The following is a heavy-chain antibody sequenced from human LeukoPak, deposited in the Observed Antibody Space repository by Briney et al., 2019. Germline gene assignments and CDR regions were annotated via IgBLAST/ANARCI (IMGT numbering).Heavy chain of an antibody. CDR3: ARGCCSGGSCLRHSPLAIRPRLYDMDV. CDR1: GYTFTGYY. CDR2: INPNSGGT. J-gene: IGHJ6*02. D-gene: IGHD2-15*01. Sequence: ASVKVSCKASGYTFTGYYMHWVRQAPGQGLECMGWINPNSGGTNYAPKFQGRVTMSRDTSISTAYMELSRLRSDDTAVYYCARGCCSGGSCLRHSPLAIRPRLYDMDVWGQGTTVTVSS. V-gene: IGHV1-2*02.